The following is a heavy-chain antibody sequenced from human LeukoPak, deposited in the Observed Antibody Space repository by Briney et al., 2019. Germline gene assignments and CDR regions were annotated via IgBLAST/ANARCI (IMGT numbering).Heavy chain of an antibody. CDR2: ISSSISYK. V-gene: IGHV3-21*04. CDR3: AKQEALDYYYGMDV. Sequence: GGSLRLSCAASGFTFSSYGMNWVRQAPGKGLEWVSSISSSISYKYYADPVKGRFTISRDNSKNSLYLQMNSLRTEDTALYYCAKQEALDYYYGMDVWGQGTTVTVSS. CDR1: GFTFSSYG. J-gene: IGHJ6*02.